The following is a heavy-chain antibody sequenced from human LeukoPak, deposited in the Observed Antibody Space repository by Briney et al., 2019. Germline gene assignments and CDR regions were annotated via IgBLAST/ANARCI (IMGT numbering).Heavy chain of an antibody. Sequence: GGSLRLSCAASGFTFSSYGTHWVRQAPGKGLEWVAVISYDGSNKYYADSVKGRFTISRDNSKNTLYLQMNSLRAEDTAVYYCAKNSMTTVTNYYFDYWGQGTLVTVSS. CDR1: GFTFSSYG. V-gene: IGHV3-30*18. J-gene: IGHJ4*02. CDR3: AKNSMTTVTNYYFDY. D-gene: IGHD4-11*01. CDR2: ISYDGSNK.